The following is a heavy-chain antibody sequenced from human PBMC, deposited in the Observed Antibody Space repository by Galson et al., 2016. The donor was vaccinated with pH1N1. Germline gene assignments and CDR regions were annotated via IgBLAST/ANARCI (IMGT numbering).Heavy chain of an antibody. D-gene: IGHD3-9*01. Sequence: SLRLSCAVSGFTFDSHEMHWVRQAPGKGLEWVASISSGGNTMFYADSVKGRFIISRDNAKNSLYLQMNSLRVEDTAVYYCARAYYDPLTRFSGAFDYWGQGTLVTVSS. J-gene: IGHJ4*02. CDR1: GFTFDSHE. CDR3: ARAYYDPLTRFSGAFDY. CDR2: ISSGGNTM. V-gene: IGHV3-48*03.